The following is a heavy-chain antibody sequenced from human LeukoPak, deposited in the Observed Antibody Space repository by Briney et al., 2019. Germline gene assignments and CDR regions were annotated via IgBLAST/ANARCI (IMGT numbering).Heavy chain of an antibody. J-gene: IGHJ4*02. Sequence: SEALSLTCSVSGGSMTNYYWSWIRQPPGKGLEWIAYISDSGRTTYNPSLKSRVTMSVDTSKNQFSLKLSSVPAADTAVYHCARHRSGTSCFDCWGQGTLVTVSS. CDR1: GGSMTNYY. CDR2: ISDSGRT. CDR3: ARHRSGTSCFDC. D-gene: IGHD1-26*01. V-gene: IGHV4-59*08.